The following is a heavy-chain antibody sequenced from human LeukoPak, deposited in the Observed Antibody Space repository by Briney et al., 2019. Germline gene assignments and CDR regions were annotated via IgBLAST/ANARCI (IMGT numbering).Heavy chain of an antibody. J-gene: IGHJ4*02. CDR2: IKQDGREK. V-gene: IGHV3-7*01. Sequence: GGSLRLSCAASGFTFSSYWMSWVRQAPGKGLEGVANIKQDGREKYYVESVKGRFTISRDKAKNSLYLQMNSLRAEDTAVYYCARRGYYYDSSGYYLGGFDYWGQGTLVTVSS. D-gene: IGHD3-22*01. CDR3: ARRGYYYDSSGYYLGGFDY. CDR1: GFTFSSYW.